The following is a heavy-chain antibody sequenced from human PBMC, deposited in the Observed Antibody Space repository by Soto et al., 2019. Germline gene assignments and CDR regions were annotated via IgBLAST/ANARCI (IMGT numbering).Heavy chain of an antibody. V-gene: IGHV4-30-4*01. Sequence: QVQLQESGPGLLKASQTLSLTCSVFGGSVSTGDFYWSWIRQPPGKGLEWIGYIYYSGRSDYHPSLPSRVVHSVDESKNRFSLSVRSMPAADTAIYFCGGGVLDHGGHFAYWARGPLV. CDR3: GGGVLDHGGHFAY. D-gene: IGHD4-17*01. CDR1: GGSVSTGDFY. J-gene: IGHJ4*02. CDR2: IYYSGRS.